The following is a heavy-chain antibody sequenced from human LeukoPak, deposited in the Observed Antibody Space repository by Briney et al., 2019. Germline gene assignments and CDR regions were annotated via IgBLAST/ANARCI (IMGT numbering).Heavy chain of an antibody. CDR1: GFKFTTYS. Sequence: TGGSLRLSCAASGFKFTTYSMNWVRQAPGKGLEWVSHIGSSGRTMFYADSVTGRFTISRDNAKNLLFLQMNSLRDEDTAVYYCARDGGYSYGYTLLIDHWGQGTLVTVSS. D-gene: IGHD5-18*01. CDR2: IGSSGRTM. V-gene: IGHV3-48*02. CDR3: ARDGGYSYGYTLLIDH. J-gene: IGHJ4*02.